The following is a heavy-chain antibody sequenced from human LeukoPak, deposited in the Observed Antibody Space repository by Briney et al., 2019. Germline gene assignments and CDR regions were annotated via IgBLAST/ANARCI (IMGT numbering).Heavy chain of an antibody. CDR1: GYSISSAYY. V-gene: IGHV4-38-2*02. CDR2: IYHSGGT. J-gene: IGHJ1*01. CDR3: AARGPYGDYTTAP. D-gene: IGHD4-17*01. Sequence: SETLSLTCSVSGYSISSAYYWGWIRQPPGKGLEWIATIYHSGGTFYNPSLKSRVTISVDTSKNQFSLKLSSVTAADTAVYYCAARGPYGDYTTAPWGQGTLVTVSS.